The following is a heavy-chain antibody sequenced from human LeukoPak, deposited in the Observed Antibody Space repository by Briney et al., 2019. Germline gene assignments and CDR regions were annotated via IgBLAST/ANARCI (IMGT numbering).Heavy chain of an antibody. J-gene: IGHJ3*02. Sequence: SETLSLTCTVSGGSISSSSYYWGWIRQPPGKGLEWIGSIYYSGSTYYNPSLKSRVTISVDTSKNQFSLKLSSVTAADTAVYYCARGKRSHIVVVTATLRRGAFDIWGQGTMVTVSS. CDR3: ARGKRSHIVVVTATLRRGAFDI. CDR2: IYYSGST. V-gene: IGHV4-39*07. CDR1: GGSISSSSYY. D-gene: IGHD2-21*02.